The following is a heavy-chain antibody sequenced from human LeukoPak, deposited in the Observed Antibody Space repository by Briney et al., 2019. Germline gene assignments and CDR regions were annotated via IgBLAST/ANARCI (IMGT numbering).Heavy chain of an antibody. CDR1: GVSVSSSF. J-gene: IGHJ4*02. CDR2: VHHSGNT. CDR3: ARHNGDSYLDY. D-gene: IGHD2-21*01. Sequence: SETLSLTCTVSGVSVSSSFWSWVRQSPGKGLEYIGFVHHSGNTKYNPSLQSRVTMSVDTAKSQFSLILYFVTAADSAVYYCARHNGDSYLDYWAQGTLVTVSS. V-gene: IGHV4-59*02.